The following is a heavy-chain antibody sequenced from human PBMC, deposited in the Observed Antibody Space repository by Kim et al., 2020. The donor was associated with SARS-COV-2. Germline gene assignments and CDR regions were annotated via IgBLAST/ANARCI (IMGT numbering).Heavy chain of an antibody. V-gene: IGHV3-23*01. Sequence: GGSLRLSCAASGFTFDDYAMSWVRQAPGKGLEWVSTINSNGATIYYADSVKGRFIISRDNSKNTLSLQMNSLRAEDTAIYYCAKRGEYRGNPRGYNIGYRGQGTLVIVSS. CDR3: AKRGEYRGNPRGYNIGY. CDR1: GFTFDDYA. D-gene: IGHD1-1*01. CDR2: INSNGATI. J-gene: IGHJ4*02.